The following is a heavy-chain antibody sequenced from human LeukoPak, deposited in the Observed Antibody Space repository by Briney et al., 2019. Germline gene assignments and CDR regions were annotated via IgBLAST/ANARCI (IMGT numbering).Heavy chain of an antibody. D-gene: IGHD3-10*01. CDR1: ESTFDHA. J-gene: IGHJ6*02. Sequence: GGSLRLSCTASESTFDHAMHWVRQPPGKGLEWVSGIGWNSARTGYADSVRGRFTISRDNAKNSLYLRMNSLRAEDTALYYCGKDISAGGMDVWGQGTTVTVSS. CDR3: GKDISAGGMDV. CDR2: IGWNSART. V-gene: IGHV3-9*01.